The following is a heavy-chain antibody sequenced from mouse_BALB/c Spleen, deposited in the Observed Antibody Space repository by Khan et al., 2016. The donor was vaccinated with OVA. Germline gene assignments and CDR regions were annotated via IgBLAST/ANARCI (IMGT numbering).Heavy chain of an antibody. V-gene: IGHV1-7*01. CDR2: INPSTGYT. CDR1: GYTFANYW. J-gene: IGHJ2*01. CDR3: ATLGSFDGTTFVD. Sequence: QVELQQSGAELAKPGASVKMSCKASGYTFANYWMHWVKQRPGQGLDWIGYINPSTGYTDYNQKFKDKATLTADKSSSTAYLQLSSLKSEDYAVFYCATLGSFDGTTFVDWGHGPTLTVSS. D-gene: IGHD1-1*01.